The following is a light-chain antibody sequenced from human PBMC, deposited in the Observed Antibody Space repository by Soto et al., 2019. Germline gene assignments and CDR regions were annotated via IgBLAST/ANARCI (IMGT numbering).Light chain of an antibody. J-gene: IGKJ4*01. CDR3: QQYDSNPIT. Sequence: DIQMTQSPSTLSASVGDRVTITCRASESISRWLAWYLQKPGKAPKLLINKASNLQSGVPSRFSGRGSGTEFTLTISSLQPDDFATYYCQQYDSNPITFGGGNKVEI. CDR1: ESISRW. CDR2: KAS. V-gene: IGKV1-5*03.